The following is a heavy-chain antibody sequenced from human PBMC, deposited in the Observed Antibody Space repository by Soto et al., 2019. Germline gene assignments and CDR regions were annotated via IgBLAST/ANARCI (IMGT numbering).Heavy chain of an antibody. V-gene: IGHV4-59*01. Sequence: QVQLQESGPGLVKPSETLSLTCTVSGGSISSYYWSWIRQPPGKGLEWIGYIYYSGSTNYNPSLKRRVTISVDTAKNQFSLKLSSVTAADTAVYYCARDVTTVTTRKTHNWFDPWGQGTLVTVSS. CDR2: IYYSGST. J-gene: IGHJ5*02. CDR1: GGSISSYY. D-gene: IGHD4-4*01. CDR3: ARDVTTVTTRKTHNWFDP.